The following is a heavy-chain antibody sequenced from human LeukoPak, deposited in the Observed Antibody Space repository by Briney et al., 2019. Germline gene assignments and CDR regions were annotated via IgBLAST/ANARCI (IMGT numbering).Heavy chain of an antibody. CDR2: ISSSSSYI. J-gene: IGHJ4*02. CDR1: GFTFSSYS. D-gene: IGHD3-22*01. CDR3: ARGEYNYYDSSAYYYYFDC. Sequence: PGGSLRLSCAASGFTFSSYSMNWVRQAPGKGLEWVSSISSSSSYIYYADSVKGRFTISRDNAKNSLYLQMNSLRAEDTAVYYCARGEYNYYDSSAYYYYFDCWGQGTLVTVSS. V-gene: IGHV3-21*01.